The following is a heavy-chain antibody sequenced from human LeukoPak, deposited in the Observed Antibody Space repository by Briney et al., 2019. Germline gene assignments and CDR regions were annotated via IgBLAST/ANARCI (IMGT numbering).Heavy chain of an antibody. CDR1: GFTLGDYY. J-gene: IGHJ5*02. D-gene: IGHD6-13*01. Sequence: GGSLRLSCAASGFTLGDYYMSWIRQAPGKGLEWVSYISSSSSYTNYADSVKGRFTISRDNAKNSLYLQMNSLRAEDTAVYYCARGGMRYSSSWYPNWFDPWGQGTLVTVSS. CDR3: ARGGMRYSSSWYPNWFDP. CDR2: ISSSSSYT. V-gene: IGHV3-11*05.